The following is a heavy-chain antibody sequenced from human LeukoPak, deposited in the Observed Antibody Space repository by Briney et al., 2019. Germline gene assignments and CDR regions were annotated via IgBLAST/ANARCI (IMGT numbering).Heavy chain of an antibody. V-gene: IGHV4-59*01. D-gene: IGHD6-13*01. J-gene: IGHJ6*02. CDR3: ARDTIAAAGHYYYYYYGMDV. Sequence: SETLSLTCTVSGGSISSYYWSWLRQPPGKGLEWIGYIYYSGSTNYNPSLKSRVTISVDTSKNQFSLKLSSVTAADTAVYYCARDTIAAAGHYYYYYYGMDVWGQGTTVTVSS. CDR1: GGSISSYY. CDR2: IYYSGST.